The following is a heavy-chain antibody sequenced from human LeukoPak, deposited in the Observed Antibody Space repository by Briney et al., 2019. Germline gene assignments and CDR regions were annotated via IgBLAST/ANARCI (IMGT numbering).Heavy chain of an antibody. D-gene: IGHD3-9*01. V-gene: IGHV3-7*02. CDR2: INQDGSEK. J-gene: IGHJ4*02. CDR1: GLTFSDYW. CDR3: TRGHTILAY. Sequence: PGGSLRLSCVASGLTFSDYWMSWVRQAPGTGLEWVANINQDGSEKDYVDSVKGRFTISRDNAKNSLYLQMNSLRAEDTAVYYCTRGHTILAYWGQGTLVTVSS.